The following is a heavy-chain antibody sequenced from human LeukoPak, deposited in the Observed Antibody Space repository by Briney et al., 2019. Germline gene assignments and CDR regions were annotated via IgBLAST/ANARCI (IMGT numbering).Heavy chain of an antibody. Sequence: PGGSLRLSCAASGFAFNNAWMNWVRQAPGRGLEWVGRIKSKTDGGTIDYAAPVKGRFTISRDDSKNTLYLQMNSLKIEDTAVYYCTTDLGTYYHGSQRLIPIDYWGQGTLVTVSS. CDR3: TTDLGTYYHGSQRLIPIDY. CDR1: GFAFNNAW. V-gene: IGHV3-15*07. D-gene: IGHD3-10*01. J-gene: IGHJ4*02. CDR2: IKSKTDGGTI.